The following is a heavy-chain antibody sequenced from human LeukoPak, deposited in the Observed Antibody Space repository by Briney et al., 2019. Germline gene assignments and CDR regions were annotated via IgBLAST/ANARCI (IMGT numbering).Heavy chain of an antibody. D-gene: IGHD3-22*01. CDR1: GGSISSGGYY. CDR3: AREDYDSSGFDY. J-gene: IGHJ4*02. CDR2: IYYSGST. V-gene: IGHV4-31*03. Sequence: SETLSLTCTVSGGSISSGGYYWSWIRQHPGKGLEWIGYIYYSGSTYYNPSLKSRVTISVDTSKNQISLKLSSVTAADTAVYYCAREDYDSSGFDYWGQGTLVTVSS.